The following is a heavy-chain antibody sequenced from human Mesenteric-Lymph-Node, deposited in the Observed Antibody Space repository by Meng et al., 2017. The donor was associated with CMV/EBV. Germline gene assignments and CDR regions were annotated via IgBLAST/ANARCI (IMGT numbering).Heavy chain of an antibody. CDR1: GGSISTSEW. D-gene: IGHD6-19*01. J-gene: IGHJ4*02. CDR2: VYPSGRIP. CDR3: TRDPHCCGCRYDY. V-gene: IGHV4-4*02. Sequence: SETLSLTCAASGGSISTSEWWSWVRQPPGTGLELVGAVYPSGRIPYYNPCFKSRITMSLNKSNHQISLKLTSVTAADTAVYYCTRDPHCCGCRYDYWGQGTLVTVSS.